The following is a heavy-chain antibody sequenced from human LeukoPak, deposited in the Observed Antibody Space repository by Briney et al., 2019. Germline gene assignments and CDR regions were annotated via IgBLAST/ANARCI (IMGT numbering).Heavy chain of an antibody. D-gene: IGHD6-13*01. CDR3: ARPYEYSSSWYDFDY. Sequence: ASVKVSCKASGYTFTGYYMHWVRQAPGQGLEWMGWINPNSGGTNYAQKFQGRVTMTRDTPISTAYMELSRLRSDDTAVYYCARPYEYSSSWYDFDYWGQGTLVTVSS. CDR1: GYTFTGYY. V-gene: IGHV1-2*02. J-gene: IGHJ4*02. CDR2: INPNSGGT.